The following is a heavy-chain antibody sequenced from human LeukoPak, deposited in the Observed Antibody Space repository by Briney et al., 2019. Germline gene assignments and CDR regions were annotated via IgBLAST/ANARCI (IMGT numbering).Heavy chain of an antibody. CDR1: EYTFTSYY. J-gene: IGHJ3*02. D-gene: IGHD2-15*01. CDR3: ARGTLGYCSGGSCPHNDTFDI. V-gene: IGHV1-46*01. Sequence: GASVKVSCKASEYTFTSYYMHWVRQAPGQGLEWMGIINPSGGSTSYAQKFQGRVTVTRDTSTSTVYMELSSLRSEDTAVYYCARGTLGYCSGGSCPHNDTFDIWGQGTMVTVSS. CDR2: INPSGGST.